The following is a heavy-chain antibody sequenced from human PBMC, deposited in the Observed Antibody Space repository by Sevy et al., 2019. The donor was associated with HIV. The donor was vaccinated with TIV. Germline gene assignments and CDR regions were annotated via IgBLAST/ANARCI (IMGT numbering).Heavy chain of an antibody. CDR3: AGALGRTIPGYYDSSGYYFDF. CDR2: IIPIFGTA. J-gene: IGHJ4*02. CDR1: GGTFSSYA. D-gene: IGHD3-22*01. V-gene: IGHV1-69*13. Sequence: ASVKVSCKASGGTFSSYAISWVRQAPGQGLEWMGGIIPIFGTANYAQKFQGRVTITADASTSTAYMELSSLRSEDTAVYYCAGALGRTIPGYYDSSGYYFDFWGQGTLVTVSS.